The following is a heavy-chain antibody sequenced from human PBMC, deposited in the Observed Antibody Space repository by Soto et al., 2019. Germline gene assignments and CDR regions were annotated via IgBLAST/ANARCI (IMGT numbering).Heavy chain of an antibody. J-gene: IGHJ5*02. CDR2: IIPIFRTP. CDR3: ARSTGSGFRPGTHRCNWFDP. Sequence: QVQLVQSGAEVKQPGSSVKVSCQASGVTFSSFAISWVRQAPGQGLAWMGGIIPIFRTPNYAQNFQGRVTITADESTSSVYMELSRLRSEDTAVYYCARSTGSGFRPGTHRCNWFDPWGQGTLVTASS. V-gene: IGHV1-69*01. CDR1: GVTFSSFA. D-gene: IGHD5-12*01.